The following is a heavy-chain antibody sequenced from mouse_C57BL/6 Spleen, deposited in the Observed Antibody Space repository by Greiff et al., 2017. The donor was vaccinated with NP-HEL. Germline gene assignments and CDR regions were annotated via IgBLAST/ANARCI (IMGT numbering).Heavy chain of an antibody. Sequence: EVQLQESGPGMVKPSQSLSLTCTVTGYSITSGYDWHWIRHFPGNKLEWMGYISYSGSTNYNPSLKSRISITHDTSKNHFFLKLHSVTTEDTATDYCARDGQLRPYYFDYWGQVTTLTVSS. D-gene: IGHD3-2*02. V-gene: IGHV3-1*01. CDR3: ARDGQLRPYYFDY. CDR1: GYSITSGYD. CDR2: ISYSGST. J-gene: IGHJ2*01.